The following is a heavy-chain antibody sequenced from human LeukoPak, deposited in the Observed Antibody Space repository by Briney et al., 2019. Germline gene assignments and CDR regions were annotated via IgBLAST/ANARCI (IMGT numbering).Heavy chain of an antibody. Sequence: ASVKVSCKASGGTFSSYAISWVRQAPGQGLEWMGGIIPIFGTANYAQKFQGRVTITADKSTSTAYMELSSLRSEDTAVYYCVFASHPGTAAAGAQGDNWFDPWGQGTLVTVSS. CDR2: IIPIFGTA. J-gene: IGHJ5*02. V-gene: IGHV1-69*06. CDR3: VFASHPGTAAAGAQGDNWFDP. CDR1: GGTFSSYA. D-gene: IGHD6-13*01.